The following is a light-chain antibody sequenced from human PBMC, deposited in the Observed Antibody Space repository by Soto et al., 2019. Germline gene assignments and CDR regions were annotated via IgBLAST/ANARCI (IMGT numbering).Light chain of an antibody. CDR3: QQYDTYTGA. CDR1: QSISTW. CDR2: KAS. V-gene: IGKV1-5*03. J-gene: IGKJ1*01. Sequence: DIQMTQSPSTLSASVGDRVTITCRASQSISTWLAWYQQKPGKAPKLLIYKASSSESGVPSRFSGSGFGTEFTLTISNLQPEDSATYYCQQYDTYTGAFGKGTEV.